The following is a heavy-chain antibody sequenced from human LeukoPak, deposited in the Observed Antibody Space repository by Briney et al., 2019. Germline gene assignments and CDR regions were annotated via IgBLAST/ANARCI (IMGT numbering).Heavy chain of an antibody. J-gene: IGHJ4*02. CDR1: GFTFSSHS. D-gene: IGHD3-10*01. Sequence: GGSLRLSCAASGFTFSSHSMNWVRQAPGEGLEWVSYISSSSSTIYYADSVKGRFTISRDNAKNSLYLQMNSLRAEDTAVYYCARGRVITMVRGVPVYWGQGTLVTVSS. V-gene: IGHV3-48*01. CDR2: ISSSSSTI. CDR3: ARGRVITMVRGVPVY.